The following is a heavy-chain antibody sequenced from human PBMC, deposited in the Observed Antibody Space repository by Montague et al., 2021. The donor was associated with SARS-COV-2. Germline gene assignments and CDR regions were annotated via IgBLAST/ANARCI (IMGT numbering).Heavy chain of an antibody. D-gene: IGHD3-3*01. CDR3: ARGSSFVTIFGVVITDPLFDY. V-gene: IGHV4-34*01. CDR1: GGSFSGHY. J-gene: IGHJ4*02. CDR2: INHSGST. Sequence: SETLSLTCAVYGGSFSGHYWSWIRQPPGKGLEWIGEINHSGSTNYNPSLKSRVTISVDTSKNQFSLKLSSVTAADTAVYYCARGSSFVTIFGVVITDPLFDYWGQGTLVTVSS.